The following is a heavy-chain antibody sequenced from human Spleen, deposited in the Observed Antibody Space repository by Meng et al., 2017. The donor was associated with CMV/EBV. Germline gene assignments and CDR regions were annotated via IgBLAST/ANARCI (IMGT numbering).Heavy chain of an antibody. V-gene: IGHV3-7*01. CDR1: GFNVSSYW. D-gene: IGHD5-24*01. Sequence: GESLKISCAASGFNVSSYWMSWVRQAPGKGLEWVANIKQDGSEKYYVDSVKGRFTISRDNAKNSLYLQMNSLRAEDTAVYCCARGRWEESYWGQGTLVTVSS. CDR2: IKQDGSEK. CDR3: ARGRWEESY. J-gene: IGHJ4*02.